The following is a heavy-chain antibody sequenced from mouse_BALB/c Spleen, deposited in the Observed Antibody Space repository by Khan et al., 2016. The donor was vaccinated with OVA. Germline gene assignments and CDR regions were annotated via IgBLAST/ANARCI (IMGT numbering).Heavy chain of an antibody. CDR2: IYPGGYFT. J-gene: IGHJ1*01. V-gene: IGHV1-63*02. D-gene: IGHD3-1*01. CDR3: ARWATWYFDV. CDR1: GYTFTNYW. Sequence: VQLQQSGGEVVRPGTSVEISCKASGYTFTNYWLGWLRQRPGHGLEWIGDIYPGGYFTNYNEQFKGKATLTVDTSSNTADMQLSSLTSEDSAVYVCARWATWYFDVWGAGTTVTVSS.